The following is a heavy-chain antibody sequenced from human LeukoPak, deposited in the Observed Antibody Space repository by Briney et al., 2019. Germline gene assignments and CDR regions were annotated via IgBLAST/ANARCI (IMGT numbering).Heavy chain of an antibody. D-gene: IGHD6-13*01. CDR2: INPSGGST. J-gene: IGHJ4*02. CDR3: ARDFWPGIAAAGPVGGY. V-gene: IGHV1-46*01. Sequence: ASVKVSCKASGYTFTNYYMHWVRQAPGQGLEWMGIINPSGGSTSYAQKFQGRVTMTRDTSTNTLYMELSSLRSEDTAVYYCARDFWPGIAAAGPVGGYWGQGTLVTVSS. CDR1: GYTFTNYY.